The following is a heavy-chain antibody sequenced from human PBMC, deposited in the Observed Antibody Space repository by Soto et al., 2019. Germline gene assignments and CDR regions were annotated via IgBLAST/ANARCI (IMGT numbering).Heavy chain of an antibody. CDR3: ARLNLSSSWYYYYYGMDV. J-gene: IGHJ6*02. Sequence: QVRLQQWGAGLLKPSETLSLTCAVYGGSFSDYYWSWIRQPPGKGLEWIGEVNHRGSTNYSPSLKSRVTISADTSKNQFSLKLRSVTAADTAVYYCARLNLSSSWYYYYYGMDVWGQGTTVTVSS. D-gene: IGHD6-13*01. CDR2: VNHRGST. V-gene: IGHV4-34*01. CDR1: GGSFSDYY.